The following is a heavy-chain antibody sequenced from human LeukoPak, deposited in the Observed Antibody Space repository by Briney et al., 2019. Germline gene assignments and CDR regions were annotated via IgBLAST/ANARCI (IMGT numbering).Heavy chain of an antibody. CDR1: GFTFSSYA. D-gene: IGHD2-2*01. CDR2: IGRSGGNT. CDR3: AKLQTPVVPAATLGFDS. V-gene: IGHV3-23*01. J-gene: IGHJ4*02. Sequence: GGSLRLSCAASGFTFSSYAMNWVRQAPGKGLEWVSGIGRSGGNTYYAVSVKGRFTISRDNSKNTVYLQMNSLRAEDTAVYYCAKLQTPVVPAATLGFDSWGQGTLVTVSS.